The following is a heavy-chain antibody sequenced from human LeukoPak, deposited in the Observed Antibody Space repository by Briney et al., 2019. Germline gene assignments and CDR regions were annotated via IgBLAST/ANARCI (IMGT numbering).Heavy chain of an antibody. CDR2: IYGSGEG. CDR3: AKDVKSDGVWDIDH. V-gene: IGHV3-53*01. Sequence: PGGSLRLSCAASGFTVSSNYMNWVRQAPGKGLEWVSGIYGSGEGQTFYADSVRGRFTISRDDSRNLVFLHMDNLRVEDTALYYCAKDVKSDGVWDIDHWGQGTLVTVSS. D-gene: IGHD3-16*01. J-gene: IGHJ4*02. CDR1: GFTVSSNY.